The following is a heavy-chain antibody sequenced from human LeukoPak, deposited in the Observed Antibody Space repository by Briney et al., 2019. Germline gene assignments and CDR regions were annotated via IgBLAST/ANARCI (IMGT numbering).Heavy chain of an antibody. V-gene: IGHV3-23*01. CDR2: ISGSGGST. CDR1: GFTFSSYA. CDR3: AKDYYGSGSSIYYFDY. D-gene: IGHD3-10*01. Sequence: PGGSLRLSCAASGFTFSSYAMSWVRQAPGKGLGWVSAISGSGGSTYYADSVKGRFTISRDNSKNKLYLQMNSLRAEDTAVYYCAKDYYGSGSSIYYFDYWGKGTLVTVSS. J-gene: IGHJ4*02.